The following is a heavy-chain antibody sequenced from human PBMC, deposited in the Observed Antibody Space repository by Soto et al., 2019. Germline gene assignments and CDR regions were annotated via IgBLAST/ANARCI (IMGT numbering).Heavy chain of an antibody. V-gene: IGHV3-23*01. CDR1: GFTPNIFA. D-gene: IGHD3-22*01. Sequence: EVQLLESGGGLVQPGGSLRLSCAASGFTPNIFAMSWVRQAPGKGLEWVSAVSGSGAVTYYTDSVRGRFTISRDNSRSTLYLQMSSLRAEDTAVYYCGMADSSGYHYEKHWGQGTLVTVSS. CDR2: VSGSGAVT. CDR3: GMADSSGYHYEKH. J-gene: IGHJ4*02.